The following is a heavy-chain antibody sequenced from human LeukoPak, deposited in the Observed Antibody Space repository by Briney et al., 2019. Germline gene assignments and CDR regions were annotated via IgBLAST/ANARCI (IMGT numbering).Heavy chain of an antibody. CDR3: ARDADFWKFDY. CDR1: GGSISSHY. V-gene: IGHV4-59*11. D-gene: IGHD3-3*01. J-gene: IGHJ4*02. CDR2: VYYSGTT. Sequence: SETLSLTCTVSGGSISSHYWSWIRQPPGKGLEWIGYVYYSGTTNYNPPLKSRVTISVDTSKNQASLKLSSVTAADTAVYYCARDADFWKFDYWGQGILVTVSS.